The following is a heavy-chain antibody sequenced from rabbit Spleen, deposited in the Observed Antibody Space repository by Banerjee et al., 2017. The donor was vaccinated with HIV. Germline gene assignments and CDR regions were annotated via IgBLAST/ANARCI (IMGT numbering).Heavy chain of an antibody. Sequence: QEQLEESGGGLVQPGASLTLTCKASGIDFSNYNFMCWVRQAPGKGPEWIACIANGDGSTYYASWVNGRFTISRRTSLNTVTLQMTSLTAADTATYFCARDSGTSFSSYGMDLWGQGTLVTVS. V-gene: IGHV1S47*01. CDR3: ARDSGTSFSSYGMDL. CDR2: IANGDGST. CDR1: GIDFSNYNF. J-gene: IGHJ6*01. D-gene: IGHD8-1*01.